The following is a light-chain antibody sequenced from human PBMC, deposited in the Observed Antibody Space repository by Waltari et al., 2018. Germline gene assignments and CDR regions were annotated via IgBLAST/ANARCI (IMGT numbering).Light chain of an antibody. V-gene: IGLV1-44*01. CDR1: SSTIGRAI. CDR2: ANS. CDR3: EARDDSLDDVV. J-gene: IGLJ2*01. Sequence: QPVLTQPPSVSGTPGRRVSIPCSGSSSTIGRAIVTWYQPRPGTAPKLVMFANSQRPSGVPDRYSGSKAGTSASLAISGLQSEDEADYYCEARDDSLDDVVFGGGTKLTVL.